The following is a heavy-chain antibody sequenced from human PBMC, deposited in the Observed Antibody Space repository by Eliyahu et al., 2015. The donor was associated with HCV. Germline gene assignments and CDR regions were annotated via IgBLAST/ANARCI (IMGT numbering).Heavy chain of an antibody. V-gene: IGHV4-31*03. CDR3: ARDGGYPAGAFDI. J-gene: IGHJ3*02. CDR2: ISYSGST. Sequence: QVQLQESGPGLVKPSQTLSLTCTVSGGSIXSGGYYWSWIRHHPGKGLEWIGYISYSGSTYYNPSLKSRLTISVDTSKNQFSLKLSSVTAADTAVYYCARDGGYPAGAFDIWGQGTMVTVSS. D-gene: IGHD6-13*01. CDR1: GGSIXSGGYY.